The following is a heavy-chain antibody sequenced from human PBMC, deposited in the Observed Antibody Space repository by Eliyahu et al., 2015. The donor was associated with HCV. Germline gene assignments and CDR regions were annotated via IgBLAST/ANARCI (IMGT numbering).Heavy chain of an antibody. CDR1: GFTFSNYA. V-gene: IGHV3-23*01. J-gene: IGHJ4*02. CDR2: IGRSGGNT. D-gene: IGHD6-6*01. Sequence: EGQLLESGGALIPPGGSLTLSCAASGFTFSNYAMNWVRQVPGKGLEWVSAIGRSGGNTYYADSVKGRFTISRDNSKNTVYLHMNSLRVEDTAAYFCAKRSAYSSSSPFDFWGQGTLVTVSS. CDR3: AKRSAYSSSSPFDF.